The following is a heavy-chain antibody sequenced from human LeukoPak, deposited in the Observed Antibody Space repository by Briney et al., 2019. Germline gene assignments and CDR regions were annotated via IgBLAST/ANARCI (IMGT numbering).Heavy chain of an antibody. J-gene: IGHJ4*02. V-gene: IGHV3-74*01. CDR2: ISPTGSTT. CDR3: ARGPNSNWSGLDF. D-gene: IGHD6-6*01. Sequence: GGSLRLSCTAFGFSFSGHWMHWARQLPGKGLVWVSRISPTGSTTSYADSVKGRFTVSRDNVKNTLYLQVNNLRAEDTAVYYCARGPNSNWSGLDFWGQGTLLTVSS. CDR1: GFSFSGHW.